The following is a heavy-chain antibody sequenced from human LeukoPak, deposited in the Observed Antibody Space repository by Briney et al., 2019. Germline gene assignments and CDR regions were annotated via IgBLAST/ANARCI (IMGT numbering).Heavy chain of an antibody. CDR1: GYTFTGYY. CDR3: ARLRSLEWLDDNDY. V-gene: IGHV1-2*02. CDR2: INPNSGGT. J-gene: IGHJ4*02. D-gene: IGHD3-3*01. Sequence: ASVKVSCKASGYTFTGYYMHWVRQAPGQGLEWMGWINPNSGGTNYAQKFQGRVTMTRDTSISTAYMELSRLRSDDTAVYYCARLRSLEWLDDNDYWGQGTLVTVSS.